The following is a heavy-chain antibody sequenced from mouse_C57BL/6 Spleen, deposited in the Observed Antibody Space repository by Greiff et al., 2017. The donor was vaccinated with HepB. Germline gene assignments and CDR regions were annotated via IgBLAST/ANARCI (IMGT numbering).Heavy chain of an antibody. D-gene: IGHD2-5*01. J-gene: IGHJ4*01. V-gene: IGHV1-55*01. CDR3: ARSPYYSNPYAMDY. Sequence: QVQLKQSGAELVKPGASVKMSCKASGYTFTSYWITWVKQRPGQGLEWIGDIYPGSGSTNYNEKFKSKATLTVDTSSSTAYMQLSSLTSEDSAVYYCARSPYYSNPYAMDYWGQGTSVTVSS. CDR1: GYTFTSYW. CDR2: IYPGSGST.